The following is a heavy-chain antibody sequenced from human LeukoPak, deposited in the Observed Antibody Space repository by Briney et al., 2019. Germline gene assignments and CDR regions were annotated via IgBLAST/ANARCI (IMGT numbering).Heavy chain of an antibody. J-gene: IGHJ4*02. CDR3: ASKSGWSLAH. CDR2: INSGGGST. V-gene: IGHV3-23*01. D-gene: IGHD6-19*01. CDR1: GFTFSSHA. Sequence: PGGSLRLSCAASGFTFSSHAMNWVRQAPGKGLEWVSGINSGGGSTYYADSVKGRFTISRDNSKNTLYLQMNSLRGEDTAVYYCASKSGWSLAHWGQGTLVTVSS.